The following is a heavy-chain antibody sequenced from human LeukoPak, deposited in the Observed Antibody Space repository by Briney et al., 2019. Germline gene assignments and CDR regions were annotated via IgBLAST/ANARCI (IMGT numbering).Heavy chain of an antibody. CDR1: GSTFSSYA. CDR2: ISGSGGST. CDR3: AKAGVGATTFDY. J-gene: IGHJ4*02. V-gene: IGHV3-23*01. D-gene: IGHD1-26*01. Sequence: GGSLRLSCAASGSTFSSYAMSWVRQAPGKGLEWVSAISGSGGSTYYADSVKGRFTISRDNSKNTLYLQMNSLRAEDTAVYYCAKAGVGATTFDYWGQGTLVTVSS.